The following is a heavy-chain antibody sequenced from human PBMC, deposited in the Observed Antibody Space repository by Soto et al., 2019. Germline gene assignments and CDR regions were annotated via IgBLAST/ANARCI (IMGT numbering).Heavy chain of an antibody. J-gene: IGHJ4*02. CDR3: ASGASRWYPYFFDS. CDR2: IIPYYNTL. D-gene: IGHD6-13*01. CDR1: EGTFNSYA. V-gene: IGHV1-69*01. Sequence: QAQVVQSGAGVRKPGSSVELSCKASEGTFNSYAIAWVRQAPGQGLEWMGGIIPYYNTLNYAQKFQDRVTITADDSTNTVYMELSSLRSDDTAVYFCASGASRWYPYFFDSWAQGTLVTVSS.